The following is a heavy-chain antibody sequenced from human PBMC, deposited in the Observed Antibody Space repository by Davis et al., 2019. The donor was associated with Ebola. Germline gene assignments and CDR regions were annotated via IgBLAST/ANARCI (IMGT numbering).Heavy chain of an antibody. Sequence: SVKVSCKASGGTFSSYAISWVRQAPGQGLEWMGGIIPIFGTANYAQKFQGRVTITADKSTGTAYMELSSLRSEDTAVYYCAREITGTTGNWFDPWGQGTLVTVSS. CDR1: GGTFSSYA. CDR3: AREITGTTGNWFDP. V-gene: IGHV1-69*06. D-gene: IGHD1-7*01. CDR2: IIPIFGTA. J-gene: IGHJ5*02.